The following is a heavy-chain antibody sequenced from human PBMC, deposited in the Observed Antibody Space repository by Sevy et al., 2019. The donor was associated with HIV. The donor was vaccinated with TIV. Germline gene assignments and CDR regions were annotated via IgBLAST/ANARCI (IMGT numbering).Heavy chain of an antibody. CDR1: GFTFSRYD. Sequence: GGSLRLSCAASGFTFSRYDMHWVRQATGKGLEWVSSIGTAGDTYYPGSVKGRFTISRENAKKSLYVQMNSLRAGDTAVYYCARGTRYSGSYYLGDDAFDIWGQGTMVTVSS. CDR3: ARGTRYSGSYYLGDDAFDI. CDR2: IGTAGDT. D-gene: IGHD1-26*01. J-gene: IGHJ3*02. V-gene: IGHV3-13*01.